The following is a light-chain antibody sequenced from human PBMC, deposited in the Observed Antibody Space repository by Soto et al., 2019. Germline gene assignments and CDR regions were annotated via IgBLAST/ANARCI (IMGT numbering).Light chain of an antibody. CDR2: GAS. J-gene: IGKJ1*01. CDR3: QQYNDWPRT. CDR1: QSVGSN. V-gene: IGKV3-15*01. Sequence: ELVLTQSPATLSLSPGERATLSCRASQSVGSNLAWYQQKPGQAPRILFYGASSKVTGVPTRISGRGSGTEFTLTISSLQSGDFAVYYCQQYNDWPRTFGQGTKVDIK.